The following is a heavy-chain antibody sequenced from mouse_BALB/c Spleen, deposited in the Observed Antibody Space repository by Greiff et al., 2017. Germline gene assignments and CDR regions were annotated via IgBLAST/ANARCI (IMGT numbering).Heavy chain of an antibody. D-gene: IGHD2-10*02. J-gene: IGHJ1*01. CDR3: ARGQYGNYVGYFDV. CDR1: GYTFTTYW. CDR2: INPSNGRT. V-gene: IGHV1S81*02. Sequence: QVHVKQPGAELVKPGASVKLSCKASGYTFTTYWMHWVKQRPGQGLEWIGEINPSNGRTNYNEKFKSKATLTVDKSSSTAYMQLSSLTSEDSAVYYCARGQYGNYVGYFDVWGAGTTVTVSS.